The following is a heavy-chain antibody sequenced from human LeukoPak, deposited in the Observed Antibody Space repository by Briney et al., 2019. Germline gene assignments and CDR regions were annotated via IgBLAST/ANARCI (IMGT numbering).Heavy chain of an antibody. J-gene: IGHJ4*02. CDR1: GFTFSSYG. Sequence: QTGGTLRLSCAASGFTFSSYGMSWVRQAPGKGLEWVSAISGSGGSTYYADSVKGRFTISRDNSKNTLYLQMNSLRAEDTAVYYCANDYLNYYGSGKSPFWGQGTLVTVSS. V-gene: IGHV3-23*01. CDR2: ISGSGGST. CDR3: ANDYLNYYGSGKSPF. D-gene: IGHD3-10*01.